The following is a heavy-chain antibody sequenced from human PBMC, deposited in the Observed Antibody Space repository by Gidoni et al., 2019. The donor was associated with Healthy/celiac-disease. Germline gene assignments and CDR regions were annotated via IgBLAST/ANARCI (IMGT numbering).Heavy chain of an antibody. Sequence: EVQLVESGGGLVQPGGSLRLSCAASGFTFSRYWMSWVRQAPGTGLEWVANIKQDGSEKYYVDSVKGRFTISRDNAKNSLYLQMNSLRAEDTAVYYCARDLDSSLDYWGQGTLVTVSS. CDR3: ARDLDSSLDY. J-gene: IGHJ4*02. CDR2: IKQDGSEK. CDR1: GFTFSRYW. D-gene: IGHD6-13*01. V-gene: IGHV3-7*01.